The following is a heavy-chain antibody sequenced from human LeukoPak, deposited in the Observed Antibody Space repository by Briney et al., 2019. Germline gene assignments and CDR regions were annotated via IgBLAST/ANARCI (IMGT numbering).Heavy chain of an antibody. CDR3: GRIIPGEYQLLSIDP. Sequence: SETLSLTCSVGSGSIGSGNDYCGWARHPAGKGLEYMGSFNYRVNTVINTTLKTRFTTSVATSKKHSTTKLNTMSAADSAVYFCGRIIPGEYQLLSIDPCGQGILVTASS. V-gene: IGHV4-39*02. D-gene: IGHD2-2*01. J-gene: IGHJ5*02. CDR1: SGSIGSGNDY. CDR2: FNYRVNT.